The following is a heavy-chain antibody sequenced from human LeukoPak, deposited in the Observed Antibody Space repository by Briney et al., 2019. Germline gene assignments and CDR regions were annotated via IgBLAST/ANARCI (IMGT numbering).Heavy chain of an antibody. V-gene: IGHV4-59*11. CDR3: ARGYDSSGYLDNGSFDY. J-gene: IGHJ4*02. CDR2: IYYSGST. Sequence: SETLSLTCTVSGGSISSHYWSWIRQPPGKGLEWIGYIYYSGSTNYNPSLKSRVTISVDTSKNQFSLNLSSVTAADTAVYYCARGYDSSGYLDNGSFDYWGQGTLVTVSS. CDR1: GGSISSHY. D-gene: IGHD3-22*01.